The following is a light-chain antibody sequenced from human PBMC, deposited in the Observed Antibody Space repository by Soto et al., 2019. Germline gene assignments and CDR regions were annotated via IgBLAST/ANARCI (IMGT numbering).Light chain of an antibody. Sequence: QSALTQPPSASGSPGQSVTISCTGTSSDVGGYNYVSWYQQHPGKAPKLMIYEVSKRPSGVPDRFSGSKSGNTASLTVSGLQAEDEADYYCSSYAGSNNPPFGGGTKVTVL. CDR1: SSDVGGYNY. CDR3: SSYAGSNNPP. V-gene: IGLV2-8*01. CDR2: EVS. J-gene: IGLJ2*01.